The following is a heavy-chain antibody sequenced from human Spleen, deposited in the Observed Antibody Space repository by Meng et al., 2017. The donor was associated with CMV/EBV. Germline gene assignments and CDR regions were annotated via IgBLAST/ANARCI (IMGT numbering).Heavy chain of an antibody. CDR2: IYHTGTT. D-gene: IGHD6-13*01. Sequence: SETLSLTCTVTAYSIRSGHHWGWIRQPPGKGLEWIGTIYHTGTTYYNPSLKSRVTILVDTSKNHFSLKLNSVTAADTAVYYCARDWAYSSSLNWFDPWGQGTLVTVSS. CDR3: ARDWAYSSSLNWFDP. CDR1: AYSIRSGHH. V-gene: IGHV4-38-2*02. J-gene: IGHJ5*02.